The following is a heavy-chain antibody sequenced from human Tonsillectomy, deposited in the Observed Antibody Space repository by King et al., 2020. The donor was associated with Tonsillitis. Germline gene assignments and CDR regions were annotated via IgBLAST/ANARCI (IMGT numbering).Heavy chain of an antibody. V-gene: IGHV3-30*02. D-gene: IGHD5-24*01. Sequence: VQLVESGGGVVQPGGSLRLSCAASGFTFSHYGMHWVRQAPGKWLEWVTFIRYDGSNKYYADSVKGRFTISRDNSKNTLYLQMNILRPDDTAVYYCANDHGWLVDGLGYFDYWGQGTLGTVSS. CDR1: GFTFSHYG. J-gene: IGHJ4*02. CDR2: IRYDGSNK. CDR3: ANDHGWLVDGLGYFDY.